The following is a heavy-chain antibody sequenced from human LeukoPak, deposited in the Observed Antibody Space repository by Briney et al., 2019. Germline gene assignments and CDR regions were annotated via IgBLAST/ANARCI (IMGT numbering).Heavy chain of an antibody. CDR3: ARGRSATPPVDH. V-gene: IGHV1-2*04. D-gene: IGHD3-10*01. J-gene: IGHJ4*02. CDR2: INPNSGGT. Sequence: RRASVKVSCKASGYTFTGYYMHWVRQAPGQGLEWMGWINPNSGGTNYAQKFQGWVTMTRDTSISTAYMELSRLRSDDTAVYYCARGRSATPPVDHWGQGTLVTVSS. CDR1: GYTFTGYY.